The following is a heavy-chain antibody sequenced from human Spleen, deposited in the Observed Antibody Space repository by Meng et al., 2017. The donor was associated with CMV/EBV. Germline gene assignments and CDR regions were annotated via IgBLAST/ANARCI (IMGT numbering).Heavy chain of an antibody. CDR2: LNPSSGVL. D-gene: IGHD3-3*01. Sequence: ASVKVSCKASGYGFTSYYIHWVRQAPGQGLEWMGMLNPSSGVLKYAQNFQGRVTMTRDTSASTAYMELSSLRSDDTAVYYCSRISGIQVLPWRGGMDVWGQGTVVTVSS. CDR3: SRISGIQVLPWRGGMDV. J-gene: IGHJ6*02. V-gene: IGHV1-46*01. CDR1: GYGFTSYY.